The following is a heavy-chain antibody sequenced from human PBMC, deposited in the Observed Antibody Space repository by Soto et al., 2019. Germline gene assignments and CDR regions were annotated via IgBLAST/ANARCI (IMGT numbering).Heavy chain of an antibody. Sequence: EVQLVESGGGLVQPGGSLRLSWAASGFTFSDHYMDWVRQAPGKGLEWVGRTRNKANSYTTEYAASVKGRFTISRDDSKHSLYLQMNSLKTEDTAVYYCARVSGSYYFDYWGQGTLVTVSS. CDR1: GFTFSDHY. CDR3: ARVSGSYYFDY. J-gene: IGHJ4*02. V-gene: IGHV3-72*01. CDR2: TRNKANSYTT. D-gene: IGHD1-26*01.